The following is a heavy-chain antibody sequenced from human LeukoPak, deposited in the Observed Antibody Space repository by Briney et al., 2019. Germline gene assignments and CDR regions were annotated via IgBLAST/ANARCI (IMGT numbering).Heavy chain of an antibody. V-gene: IGHV4-59*01. Sequence: SETLSLTCTVSGGSISSYYWSWIRQPPGKGLEWIGCIYYSGSTNYNPSFKSRVTISVDTSKNQFSLKLSSVTAADTAVYYCARALKPYYYYYYMDVWGKGTTVTVSS. J-gene: IGHJ6*03. CDR1: GGSISSYY. CDR3: ARALKPYYYYYYMDV. CDR2: IYYSGST.